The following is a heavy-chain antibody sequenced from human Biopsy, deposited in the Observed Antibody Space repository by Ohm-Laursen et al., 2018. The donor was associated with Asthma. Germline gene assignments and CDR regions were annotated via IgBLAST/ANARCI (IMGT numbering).Heavy chain of an antibody. CDR2: IYSGGST. J-gene: IGHJ6*02. D-gene: IGHD6-13*01. Sequence: SLRLSCTASGFTVSTNGMSWVRQPPGKGLEWVSVIYSGGSTYYADSVKGRFTISRDSSKNTLFLQMDSLRAEDTAVYYCARQPIAEPGTTFYYYYGMDVWGQGTTVTVPS. CDR3: ARQPIAEPGTTFYYYYGMDV. CDR1: GFTVSTNG. V-gene: IGHV3-53*01.